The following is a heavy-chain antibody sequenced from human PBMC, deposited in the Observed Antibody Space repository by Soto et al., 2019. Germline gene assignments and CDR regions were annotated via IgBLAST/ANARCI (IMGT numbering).Heavy chain of an antibody. J-gene: IGHJ4*02. CDR3: ASWGDIVVVVAAVGLGFDY. V-gene: IGHV3-23*01. CDR2: ISGSGGST. Sequence: GGSLRLSCAASGFTFSSYAMSWVRQAPGKGLEWVSAISGSGGSTYYADSVKGRFTISRDNSKNTLYLQMNSLRAEDTAVYYCASWGDIVVVVAAVGLGFDYWGQGTLVTVSS. D-gene: IGHD2-15*01. CDR1: GFTFSSYA.